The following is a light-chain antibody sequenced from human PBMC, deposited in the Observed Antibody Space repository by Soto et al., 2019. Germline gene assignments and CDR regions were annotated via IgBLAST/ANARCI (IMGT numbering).Light chain of an antibody. V-gene: IGLV1-40*01. CDR1: SSNIGAGYD. CDR2: GNS. Sequence: QSVLTQPPSVSGAPGQRVTISCTGSSSNIGAGYDVHWYQQLPGTAPKLLIYGNSNRPSGVPDRFSGSKSATSTSLAITGLQAEDDADDYCQSYDSSLSGAYVFGTGTKLTVL. J-gene: IGLJ1*01. CDR3: QSYDSSLSGAYV.